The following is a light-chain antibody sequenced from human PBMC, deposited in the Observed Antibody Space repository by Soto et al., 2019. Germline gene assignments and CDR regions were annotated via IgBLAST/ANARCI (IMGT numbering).Light chain of an antibody. Sequence: DIQMTQSPSSLSASVGDIVTITCRASQSISAYLNWYQQKPGKAPKLLIYAASTLQSGVPSRFSGSGSETDFTLTISCLQSEDFATYYCQKYYSYPRKFGQGTKVDIK. V-gene: IGKV1-39*01. J-gene: IGKJ1*01. CDR1: QSISAY. CDR2: AAS. CDR3: QKYYSYPRK.